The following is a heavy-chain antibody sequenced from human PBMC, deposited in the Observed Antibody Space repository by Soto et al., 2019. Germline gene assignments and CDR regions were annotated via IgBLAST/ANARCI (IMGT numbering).Heavy chain of an antibody. J-gene: IGHJ4*02. CDR1: GFTFSSYG. V-gene: IGHV3-33*06. CDR3: AKGGSYLNYFDY. CDR2: IWSDGLNK. D-gene: IGHD1-26*01. Sequence: QVQLVESGGGVVQPGRSLRLSCAASGFTFSSYGMHWVRQAPRKGLEWVAVIWSDGLNKYYADSVKGRFTISRDNAKNTLYLQMNSLRPEDTAVYYGAKGGSYLNYFDYWGQGTLVTVSS.